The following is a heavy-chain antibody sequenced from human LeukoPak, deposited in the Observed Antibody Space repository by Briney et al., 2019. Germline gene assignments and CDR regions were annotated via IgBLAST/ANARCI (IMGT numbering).Heavy chain of an antibody. CDR2: ISYDGSNK. D-gene: IGHD1-1*01. CDR1: GFTFSSYA. J-gene: IGHJ4*02. V-gene: IGHV3-30-3*01. CDR3: ARDLTGTTFFYFDY. Sequence: PGGSLRLSCAASGFTFSSYAMHWVRQAPGKGLEWVAVISYDGSNKYYADSVKGRFTISRDNSKNTLYLQMNSLRAEDTVVYYCARDLTGTTFFYFDYWGQGTLVTVSS.